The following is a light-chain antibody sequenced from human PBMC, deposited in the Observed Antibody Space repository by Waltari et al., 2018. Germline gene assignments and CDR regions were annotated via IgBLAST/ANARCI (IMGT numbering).Light chain of an antibody. Sequence: SYDLTQPPSVSVSPGQTATITCFGDKLGDKYTSWYQQKPGQYPVLVIYEDNKRPPGIPERFSGSNSGNTATLTISGTQSMDEADYYCQAWDTFIFVFGLGTKVTVL. J-gene: IGLJ1*01. V-gene: IGLV3-1*01. CDR2: EDN. CDR3: QAWDTFIFV. CDR1: KLGDKY.